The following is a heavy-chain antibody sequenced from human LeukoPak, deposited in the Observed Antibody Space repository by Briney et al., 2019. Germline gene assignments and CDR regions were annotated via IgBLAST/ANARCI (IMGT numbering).Heavy chain of an antibody. CDR3: ARVQYSSSWPFDY. CDR1: GFTISSDS. V-gene: IGHV3-21*01. Sequence: PGGSLRLSCAASGFTISSDSMNWVRQAPGKGLEWVSSISSSSSYIYYADSVKGRFTISRDNAKNSLYLQMNSLRAEDTAVYYCARVQYSSSWPFDYWGQGTLVTVSS. CDR2: ISSSSSYI. J-gene: IGHJ4*02. D-gene: IGHD6-13*01.